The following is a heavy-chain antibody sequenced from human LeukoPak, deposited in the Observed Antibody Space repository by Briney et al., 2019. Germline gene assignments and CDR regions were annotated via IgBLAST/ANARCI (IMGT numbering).Heavy chain of an antibody. D-gene: IGHD2-2*01. V-gene: IGHV1-2*02. CDR3: ARISTGIVVVPAASDAFDI. Sequence: GASVKVSCKASGYTFTGYYMHWVRQAPGQGLEWMGWINPNSGGTNYAQKFQGRVTMTRDTSISTAYMELSRLRSDDTAVYYCARISTGIVVVPAASDAFDIWGQGTMVTVSS. CDR1: GYTFTGYY. J-gene: IGHJ3*02. CDR2: INPNSGGT.